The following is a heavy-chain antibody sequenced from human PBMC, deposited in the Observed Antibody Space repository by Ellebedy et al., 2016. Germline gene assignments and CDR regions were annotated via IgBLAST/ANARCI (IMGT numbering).Heavy chain of an antibody. J-gene: IGHJ4*02. V-gene: IGHV3-23*01. CDR2: ISGSGVST. CDR1: GFTFSSYA. D-gene: IGHD3-16*01. Sequence: GESLKISXAASGFTFSSYAMSWVRQAPGKGLEWVAVISGSGVSTYHADSVKGRFSISRDNAKNSLYLQMNNLRAEDTAVYFCARDWSWACDHWGQGALVTVSS. CDR3: ARDWSWACDH.